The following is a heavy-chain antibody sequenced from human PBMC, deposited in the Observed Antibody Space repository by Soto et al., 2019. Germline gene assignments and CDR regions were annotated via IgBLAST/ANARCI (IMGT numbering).Heavy chain of an antibody. D-gene: IGHD6-13*01. CDR2: IYWDDDK. CDR3: AHRCYSRSWGAFDI. Sequence: QITLKESGPTLVKPTQTLTLTCTFSGFSLSTSGVGVGWIRQPPGKALEWLALIYWDDDKRYSPSLKGRLTTTEDTSKNQVVLTTTNMDPVDTATYYYAHRCYSRSWGAFDIWGQGTMVTVSS. CDR1: GFSLSTSGVG. V-gene: IGHV2-5*02. J-gene: IGHJ3*02.